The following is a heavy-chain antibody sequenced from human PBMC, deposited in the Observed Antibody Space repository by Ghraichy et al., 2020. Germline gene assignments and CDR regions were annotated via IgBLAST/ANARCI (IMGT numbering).Heavy chain of an antibody. CDR3: ARDKGGPIFGVVIIPFDY. J-gene: IGHJ4*02. V-gene: IGHV3-21*01. CDR1: GFTFSSYS. CDR2: ISSSSSYI. D-gene: IGHD3-3*01. Sequence: GGSLRLSCAASGFTFSSYSMNWVRQAPGKGLEWVSSISSSSSYIYYADSVKGRFTISRDNAKNSLYLQMNSLRAEDTAVYYCARDKGGPIFGVVIIPFDYWGQGTLVTVSS.